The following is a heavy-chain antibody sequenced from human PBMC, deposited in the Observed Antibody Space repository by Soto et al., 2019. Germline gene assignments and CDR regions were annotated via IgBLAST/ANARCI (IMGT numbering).Heavy chain of an antibody. Sequence: SETLSLTCAVSGVSITTTGYSWSWIRQPPGKGLEWIGYIYHSGSTYYNPSLKSRVTISVDRSKNQFSLKLSSVTAADTAVYYCARGFRDYYYYGMDVWGQGTTVTVSS. J-gene: IGHJ6*02. CDR1: GVSITTTGYS. CDR2: IYHSGST. CDR3: ARGFRDYYYYGMDV. V-gene: IGHV4-30-2*01.